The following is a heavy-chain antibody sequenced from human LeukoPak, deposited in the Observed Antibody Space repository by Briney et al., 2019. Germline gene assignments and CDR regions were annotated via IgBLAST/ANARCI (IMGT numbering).Heavy chain of an antibody. Sequence: TGGSLRLSCAASAFTFSDTMHWVRQASGKGLEWVGRIRSKANDYATGYSASVKGRFTISRDDSKNTAYLQMDSLKTEDTAVYYCTRQGVGARFDYWGHGTLVTVSS. CDR3: TRQGVGARFDY. CDR1: AFTFSDT. V-gene: IGHV3-73*01. CDR2: IRSKANDYAT. D-gene: IGHD5-12*01. J-gene: IGHJ4*01.